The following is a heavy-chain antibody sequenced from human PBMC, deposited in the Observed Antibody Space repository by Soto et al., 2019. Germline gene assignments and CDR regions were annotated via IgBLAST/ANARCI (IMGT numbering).Heavy chain of an antibody. CDR1: GFTFSSYG. D-gene: IGHD3-9*01. V-gene: IGHV3-30*18. J-gene: IGHJ4*02. CDR3: AKALRYFDWFQSVSLDY. Sequence: QVQLVESGGGVVQPGRSLRLSCAASGFTFSSYGMHWVRQAPGKGLEWVAVISYDGSNKYYADSVKGRFTISRDNSKNTLYLQMNSLRAEDTAVYYCAKALRYFDWFQSVSLDYWGQGTLVTVSS. CDR2: ISYDGSNK.